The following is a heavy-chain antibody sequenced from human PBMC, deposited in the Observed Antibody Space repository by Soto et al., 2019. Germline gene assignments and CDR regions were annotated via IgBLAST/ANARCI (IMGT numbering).Heavy chain of an antibody. CDR2: LNHSGST. Sequence: SETLSLTFAVYGGSFSGYYWSWIRQPPGKGLEWIGDLNHSGSTNYNPSLQSRVTIAVNTSKNQFSLKLSSVTAADTAVYYCARGRGCTSTACYAPNYYYYYGMDVWGQGTTVTVSS. CDR1: GGSFSGYY. V-gene: IGHV4-34*01. D-gene: IGHD2-2*01. CDR3: ARGRGCTSTACYAPNYYYYYGMDV. J-gene: IGHJ6*02.